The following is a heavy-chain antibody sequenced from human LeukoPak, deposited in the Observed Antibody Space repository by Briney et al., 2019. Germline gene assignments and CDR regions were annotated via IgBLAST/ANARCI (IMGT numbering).Heavy chain of an antibody. CDR2: LYTGGST. V-gene: IGHV4-61*02. Sequence: SQTLSLTCTASGGSISSGSYYWGWLRQPAGMGLEWLGRLYTGGSTNYKPSLKSRVTISVDTSKNQFSRQRSSVTAADTAVYYCAREGHDEVFDYWGQGTLVTVSS. J-gene: IGHJ4*02. CDR3: AREGHDEVFDY. CDR1: GGSISSGSYY.